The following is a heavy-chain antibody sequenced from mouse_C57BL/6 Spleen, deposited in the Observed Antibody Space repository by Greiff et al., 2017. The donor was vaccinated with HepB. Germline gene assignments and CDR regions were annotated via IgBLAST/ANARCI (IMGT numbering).Heavy chain of an antibody. D-gene: IGHD1-1*01. V-gene: IGHV1-81*01. Sequence: VKLVESGAELARPGASVKLSCKASGYTFTSYGISWVKQRTGQGLEWIGEIYPRSGNTYYNEKFKGKATLTADKSSSTAYMELRSLTSEDSAVYFCASTTVVATRYFDYWGQGTTLTVSS. CDR2: IYPRSGNT. J-gene: IGHJ2*01. CDR3: ASTTVVATRYFDY. CDR1: GYTFTSYG.